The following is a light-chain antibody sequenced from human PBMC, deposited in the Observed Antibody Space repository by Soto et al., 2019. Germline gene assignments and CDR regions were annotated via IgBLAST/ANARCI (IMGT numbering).Light chain of an antibody. Sequence: EILLTQSPGTLSLSPGERATLSCRASQRISSRYLAWYQQKPGQAPRLLISGASTRATGIPDRFIGSGSGTDFPLTISRPEPEDFAVYFCQRYGSSPPFTFGQGTKVEI. CDR3: QRYGSSPPFT. CDR1: QRISSRY. V-gene: IGKV3-20*01. J-gene: IGKJ2*01. CDR2: GAS.